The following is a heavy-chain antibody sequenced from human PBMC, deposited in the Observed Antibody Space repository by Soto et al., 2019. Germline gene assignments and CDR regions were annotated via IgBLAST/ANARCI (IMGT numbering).Heavy chain of an antibody. CDR2: IHNSGLT. D-gene: IGHD2-8*01. CDR3: AGKPNALYYFDY. CDR1: GGSISSHDYY. J-gene: IGHJ4*02. V-gene: IGHV4-31*03. Sequence: QVQLQESAPGLVNPSQTLSLTCTASGGSISSHDYYWSWIRQHPAKGLEWIGYIHNSGLTYYNPSLRSRVTISVDTSKNQVFLKLRYVTAADTAVYYCAGKPNALYYFDYWGQGTLVTVSS.